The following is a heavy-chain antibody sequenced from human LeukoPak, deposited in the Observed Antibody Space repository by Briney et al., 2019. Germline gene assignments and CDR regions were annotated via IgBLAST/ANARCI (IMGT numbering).Heavy chain of an antibody. CDR3: ATAPILRGEGGEHYKYGMDV. J-gene: IGHJ6*02. CDR1: VGSINSGNW. CDR2: IHHNGTP. Sequence: SGTLSLTCAVSVGSINSGNWWSWVRQSPGKGLEWIGEIHHNGTPNYNPSLKSRVTISADTFKNHFSLKMTSVTAADTAVYYCATAPILRGEGGEHYKYGMDVWGQGTTVIVSS. V-gene: IGHV4-4*02. D-gene: IGHD2-2*02.